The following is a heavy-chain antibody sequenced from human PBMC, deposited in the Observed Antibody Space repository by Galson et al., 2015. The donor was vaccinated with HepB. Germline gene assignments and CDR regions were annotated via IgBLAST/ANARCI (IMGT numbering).Heavy chain of an antibody. CDR3: AKVVATLDYYYGMDV. J-gene: IGHJ6*02. CDR1: GFTFSSYG. CDR2: ISYDGSNK. D-gene: IGHD2-15*01. V-gene: IGHV3-30*18. Sequence: SLRLSCAASGFTFSSYGMHWVRQAPGKGLEWVAVISYDGSNKYYADSVKGRFTISRDNSKNTLYLQMNSLRAEDTAVYYCAKVVATLDYYYGMDVWGQGTTVTVSS.